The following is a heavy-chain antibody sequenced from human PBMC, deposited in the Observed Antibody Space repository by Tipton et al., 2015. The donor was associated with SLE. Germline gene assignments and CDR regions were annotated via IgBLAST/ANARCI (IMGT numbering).Heavy chain of an antibody. J-gene: IGHJ2*01. Sequence: QSGAEVKKPGESLKISCKGSGYSFTSYWIGWVRQMPVKGMEWMGIIYPGYSDTRYSPSFQGQVTFPADKSISTAYLQWSSLKATDTAMYYCARRDSGSYQGLPHWYFDLWGRGTLVTVSS. D-gene: IGHD1-26*01. CDR1: GYSFTSYW. V-gene: IGHV5-51*03. CDR2: IYPGYSDT. CDR3: ARRDSGSYQGLPHWYFDL.